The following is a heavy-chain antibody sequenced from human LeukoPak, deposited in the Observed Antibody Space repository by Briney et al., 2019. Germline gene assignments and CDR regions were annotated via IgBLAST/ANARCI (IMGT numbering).Heavy chain of an antibody. CDR2: INHSGST. D-gene: IGHD6-13*01. Sequence: SETLSLTCAVYGGSFSGYYWSWIRQPPGKGLEWIGEINHSGSTNYNPSLKSRVTISVDTSKNQFSLKLSSVTAADTAVYYCARGYQQLDYWGQGTLVTVSS. CDR1: GGSFSGYY. CDR3: ARGYQQLDY. V-gene: IGHV4-34*01. J-gene: IGHJ4*02.